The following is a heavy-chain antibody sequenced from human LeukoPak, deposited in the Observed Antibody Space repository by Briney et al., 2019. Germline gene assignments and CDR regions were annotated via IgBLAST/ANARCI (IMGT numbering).Heavy chain of an antibody. CDR3: ARARTTVTIWFDP. CDR1: GYTFTGYY. D-gene: IGHD4-17*01. Sequence: ASVKVSCKASGYTFTGYYMHWVRQAPGQGLEWMGWINPNSGGTNYAQKFQGRVTMTRDTSISTAYMELSRLRSDDTAVYYCARARTTVTIWFDPWGQGTLVIVSS. V-gene: IGHV1-2*02. J-gene: IGHJ5*02. CDR2: INPNSGGT.